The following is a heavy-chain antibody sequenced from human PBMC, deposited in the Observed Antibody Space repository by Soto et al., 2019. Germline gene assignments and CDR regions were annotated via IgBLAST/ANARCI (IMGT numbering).Heavy chain of an antibody. CDR1: GYTFTHYT. CDR2: INTDNGDT. D-gene: IGHD6-6*01. J-gene: IGHJ4*02. Sequence: GASVKVSCKASGYTFTHYTIHWVRQAPGQRLEWMGWINTDNGDTKYSQKFQDRVTITRDTSASAVYMELISLRSEDTSVFYCARAVGYSSSSGFGYWGRGTLVTVS. CDR3: ARAVGYSSSSGFGY. V-gene: IGHV1-3*04.